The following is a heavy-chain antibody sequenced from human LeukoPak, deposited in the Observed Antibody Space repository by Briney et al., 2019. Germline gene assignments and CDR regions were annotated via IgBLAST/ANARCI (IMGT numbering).Heavy chain of an antibody. CDR3: ARSSYSSSSSV. V-gene: IGHV3-7*03. D-gene: IGHD6-6*01. J-gene: IGHJ3*01. CDR1: GFTFSGFW. Sequence: SGGSLRLSWAVSGFTFSGFWMSWCRQAPGKGLEWVASINSDGSEGYYADVVKGRFTISRDNAKNSLYLQINSLRAEDTAVYYCARSSYSSSSSVWGQGTMVTVSS. CDR2: INSDGSEG.